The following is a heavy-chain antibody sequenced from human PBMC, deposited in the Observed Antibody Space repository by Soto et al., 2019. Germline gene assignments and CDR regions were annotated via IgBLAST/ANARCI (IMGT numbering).Heavy chain of an antibody. CDR2: IYYSGST. Sequence: QVQLQESGPGLVKPSQTLSLTCTVSGGSISSGGYYWSWIRQHPGKGLEWIGYIYYSGSTYYNPSLKSRVTISVDTSKNQFPLKLSSVTAADTAVYYCARGIGYWSSTSCPDYYYYMDVWGKGTTVTVSS. J-gene: IGHJ6*03. V-gene: IGHV4-31*03. D-gene: IGHD2-2*01. CDR3: ARGIGYWSSTSCPDYYYYMDV. CDR1: GGSISSGGYY.